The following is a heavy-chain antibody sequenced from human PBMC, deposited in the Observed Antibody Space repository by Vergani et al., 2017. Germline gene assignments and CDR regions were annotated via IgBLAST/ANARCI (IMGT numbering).Heavy chain of an antibody. Sequence: LVESGGGLVQPGGSLRLSCAASSFSVSSHYMTWVRQAPGKGLEWVSTINIGGRTSYADSVKGRLTLTRDDSKNTLHLQMNSLRPEDTAVYYCARGITTGTTDLDGFDIWGQGTMVSVSS. CDR1: SFSVSSHY. J-gene: IGHJ3*02. D-gene: IGHD1-14*01. CDR3: ARGITTGTTDLDGFDI. CDR2: INIGGRT. V-gene: IGHV3-66*02.